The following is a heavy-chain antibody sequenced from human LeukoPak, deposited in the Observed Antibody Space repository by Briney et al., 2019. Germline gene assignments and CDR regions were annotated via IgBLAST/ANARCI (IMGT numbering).Heavy chain of an antibody. CDR3: ARDEYGDPPHDY. Sequence: GGSLRLSCATSGFTFSSNWMSWVRHAPGRGLDWVANINPDGSAQYYAASVKGRFTVSRDNAKNSLYLQMNSLRAEDTAVYYCARDEYGDPPHDYWGQGTLVTVSS. V-gene: IGHV3-7*01. J-gene: IGHJ4*02. CDR2: INPDGSAQ. D-gene: IGHD4-17*01. CDR1: GFTFSSNW.